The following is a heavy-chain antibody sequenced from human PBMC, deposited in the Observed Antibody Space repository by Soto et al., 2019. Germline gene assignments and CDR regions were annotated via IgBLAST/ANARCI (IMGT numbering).Heavy chain of an antibody. D-gene: IGHD6-13*01. CDR2: ISGSGGST. V-gene: IGHV3-23*01. Sequence: EVQLLESGGGLVQPGGSLRLSCAASGFTFSSYAMSWVRQAPGNGLEWVSAISGSGGSTYYADSVKGRFTISRDNSKNTLYLQMNSLRAEDTAVYYCGKEHGYSSSWFEFDYWGQGTLVTVSS. J-gene: IGHJ4*02. CDR1: GFTFSSYA. CDR3: GKEHGYSSSWFEFDY.